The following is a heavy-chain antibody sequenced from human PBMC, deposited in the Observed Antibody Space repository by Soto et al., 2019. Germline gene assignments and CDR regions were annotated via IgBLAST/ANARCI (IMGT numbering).Heavy chain of an antibody. Sequence: QVQLVQSGAEVKKPGSSVKVSCKASGGTFRNYAISWVRQAPGQGLEWAGGIMPIFGTADYAQNFQGRVTITADLTKSIAKREMNSMNAYNTAVNIGASWWRETGTGNYYYVMDVWSQGRTVTVSS. J-gene: IGHJ6*02. CDR1: GGTFRNYA. D-gene: IGHD3-9*01. CDR2: IMPIFGTA. CDR3: ASWWRETGTGNYYYVMDV. V-gene: IGHV1-69*12.